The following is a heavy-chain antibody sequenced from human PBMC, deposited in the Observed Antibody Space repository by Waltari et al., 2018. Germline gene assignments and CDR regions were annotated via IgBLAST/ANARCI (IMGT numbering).Heavy chain of an antibody. Sequence: QVQLVESGGGVVQPGGSLRLSCAASGFSLSSYAIYWFRQAPGKGLEWVSLISFDGSNKNHADSVRGRFTISRDSSKVYLEMNSLRPEDTAIYYCARGPGGYSGFFDYWGQGILVTVSS. CDR2: ISFDGSNK. CDR3: ARGPGGYSGFFDY. D-gene: IGHD5-12*01. CDR1: GFSLSSYA. J-gene: IGHJ4*02. V-gene: IGHV3-30*03.